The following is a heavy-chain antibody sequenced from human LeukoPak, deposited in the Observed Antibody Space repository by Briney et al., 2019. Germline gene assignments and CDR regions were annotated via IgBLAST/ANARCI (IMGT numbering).Heavy chain of an antibody. CDR1: GYTFTSFA. Sequence: GASVKVSSKASGYTFTSFAIHWVRQAPGQRLEWMGCINNANGNTKYSEELQGRVTMNRDTYASRAYMELSRMTSEDMAVYYCARDSLRLREWLVRVDVSDVWGQGTMVTVSS. V-gene: IGHV1-3*03. J-gene: IGHJ3*01. CDR2: INNANGNT. D-gene: IGHD6-19*01. CDR3: ARDSLRLREWLVRVDVSDV.